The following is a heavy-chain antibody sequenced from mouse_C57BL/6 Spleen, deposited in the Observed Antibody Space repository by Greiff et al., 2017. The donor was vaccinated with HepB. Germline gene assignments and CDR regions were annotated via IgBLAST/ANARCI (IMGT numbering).Heavy chain of an antibody. V-gene: IGHV5-17*01. Sequence: EVMLVESGGGLVKPGGSLKLSCAASGFTFSDYGMHWVRQAPEKGLEWVAYISSGSSTIYYADTVKGRFTISRDNAKNTLFLQMTSLRSEDTAMYYCARDYEYDGGYWGQGTTLTVSS. CDR3: ARDYEYDGGY. CDR2: ISSGSSTI. CDR1: GFTFSDYG. J-gene: IGHJ2*01. D-gene: IGHD2-4*01.